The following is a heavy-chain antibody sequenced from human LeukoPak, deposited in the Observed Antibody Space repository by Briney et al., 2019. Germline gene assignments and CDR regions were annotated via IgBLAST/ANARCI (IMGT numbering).Heavy chain of an antibody. CDR1: GGSISSYY. CDR3: ARDVGSSGYNAFDI. J-gene: IGHJ3*02. D-gene: IGHD3-22*01. CDR2: VFYSGST. V-gene: IGHV4-59*01. Sequence: SETLSLTCTVSGGSISSYYWSWIRQPPGKGLEWIGYVFYSGSTNYNPSLKSRVTISVDTSKNQFSLKLSSVPAADTAVYYCARDVGSSGYNAFDIWGQGTVVTVSS.